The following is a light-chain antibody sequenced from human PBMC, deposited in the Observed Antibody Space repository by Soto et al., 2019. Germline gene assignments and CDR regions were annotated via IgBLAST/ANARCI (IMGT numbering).Light chain of an antibody. CDR3: QQYNTYSRT. V-gene: IGKV1-5*03. CDR1: QSISTW. Sequence: HMTQSPSALSACVLDRCTITGRASQSISTWLAWYQQKPGKAPNLLIYKASSLEYGVPSRFSGSGSGTEFTLTINSLQPDDFATYYCQQYNTYSRTFGQGTKVDIK. CDR2: KAS. J-gene: IGKJ2*01.